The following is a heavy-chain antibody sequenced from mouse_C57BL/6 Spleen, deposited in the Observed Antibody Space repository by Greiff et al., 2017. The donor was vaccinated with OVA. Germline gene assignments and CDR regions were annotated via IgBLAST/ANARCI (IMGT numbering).Heavy chain of an antibody. J-gene: IGHJ4*01. D-gene: IGHD2-4*01. CDR2: INPNNGGT. CDR1: GYTFTDYY. CDR3: ACYDYEMDAMDY. V-gene: IGHV1-26*01. Sequence: EVQLQQSGPELVKPGASVKISCKASGYTFTDYYMNWVKQSHGKSLEWIGDINPNNGGTSYNQKFKGKATLTVDKSSSTAYMELRSLTSEDSAVYYCACYDYEMDAMDYWGQGTSVTVSS.